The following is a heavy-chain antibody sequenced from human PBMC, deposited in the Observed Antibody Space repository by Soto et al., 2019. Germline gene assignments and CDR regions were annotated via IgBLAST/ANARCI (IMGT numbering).Heavy chain of an antibody. V-gene: IGHV5-51*01. CDR1: GHTFTEYW. J-gene: IGHJ6*02. D-gene: IGHD2-21*01. CDR2: IYPGDSDT. Sequence: VASLTISCEGSGHTFTEYWLGWVRQLPGKGLEWMGIIYPGDSDTRYSPSFQGHVTITVDKSTSTAYLQVNTLKASDTAMYYCARHGGNCRYYNYSMDVWGQGTTVTVFS. CDR3: ARHGGNCRYYNYSMDV.